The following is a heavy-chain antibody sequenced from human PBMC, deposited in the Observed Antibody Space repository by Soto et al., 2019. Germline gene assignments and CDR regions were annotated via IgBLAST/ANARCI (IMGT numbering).Heavy chain of an antibody. V-gene: IGHV3-33*01. CDR1: GFTFSGYG. CDR2: TRHDGSNT. J-gene: IGHJ4*02. CDR3: ARDGVGTTTYFGYFDY. Sequence: PGGSLRLSCAASGFTFSGYGMHWVRQATGKGLEWVAVTRHDGSNTYYADSVRGRFTISRDNSNKMLYLQMNSLRAEDTAVYYCARDGVGTTTYFGYFDYWGQGTLVTVSS. D-gene: IGHD1-26*01.